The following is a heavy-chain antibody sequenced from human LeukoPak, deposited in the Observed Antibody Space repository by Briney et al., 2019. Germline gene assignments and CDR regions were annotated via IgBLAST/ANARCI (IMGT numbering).Heavy chain of an antibody. J-gene: IGHJ6*03. CDR3: ARGYYYYYMDV. CDR2: IIPIFGTA. CDR1: GGTFSGYA. Sequence: EASVKVSCKASGGTFSGYAISWVRQAPGQGLEWMGGIIPIFGTANYAQKFQGRVTITTDESTSTAYMELSSLRSEDTAVYYCARGYYYYYMDVWGKGTTVTVSS. V-gene: IGHV1-69*05.